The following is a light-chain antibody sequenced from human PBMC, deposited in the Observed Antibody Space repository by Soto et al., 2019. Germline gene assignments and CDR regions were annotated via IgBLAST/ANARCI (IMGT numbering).Light chain of an antibody. CDR2: GAS. CDR1: QSVSSSY. J-gene: IGKJ1*01. V-gene: IGKV3-20*01. CDR3: QQYGSSPPFT. Sequence: ESVFTQSPGTLSLSPEERATLTCRAIQSVSSSYLAWYQQKPGQAPRLLIYGASSRATGIPDRFGGSGSGTDFTLTISRLEPEDFAVYYCQQYGSSPPFTFGQGTKVDI.